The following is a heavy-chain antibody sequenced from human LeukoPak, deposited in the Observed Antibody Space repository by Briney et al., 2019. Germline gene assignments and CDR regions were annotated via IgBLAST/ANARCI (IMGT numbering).Heavy chain of an antibody. CDR1: GDSFNSHY. CDR2: ISYSGST. D-gene: IGHD3-3*01. V-gene: IGHV4-59*11. CDR3: ARSTTIFGVVARFDP. J-gene: IGHJ5*02. Sequence: SETLSLTCTVSGDSFNSHYWSWIRQPPGKGLEWIAYISYSGSTNYNPSLKSRVTISVDTSKNQFSLKLSSVTAADTAVYYCARSTTIFGVVARFDPWGQGTLVTVSS.